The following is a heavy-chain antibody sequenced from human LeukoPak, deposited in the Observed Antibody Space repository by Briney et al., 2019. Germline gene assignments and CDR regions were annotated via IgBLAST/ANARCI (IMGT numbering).Heavy chain of an antibody. CDR1: GGSFSGYY. V-gene: IGHV4-34*01. D-gene: IGHD2-2*01. J-gene: IGHJ5*02. CDR3: ARGGVGGVVPPNWFDP. Sequence: PSETLSLTCAVYGGSFSGYYWSWIRQPPGKWLEWIGEINHSGSTNYNPSLKSRVTISVDTSKNQFSLKLSSVTAADTAVYYCARGGVGGVVPPNWFDPWGQGTLVTVSS. CDR2: INHSGST.